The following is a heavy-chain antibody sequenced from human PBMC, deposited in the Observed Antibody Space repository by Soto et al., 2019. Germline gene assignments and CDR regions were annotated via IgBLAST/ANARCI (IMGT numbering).Heavy chain of an antibody. D-gene: IGHD2-2*01. CDR1: GFTFGTYA. CDR2: ISGSGRTT. J-gene: IGHJ6*03. Sequence: EVQLLESGGGLVQPGGSLRLSCAASGFTFGTYAMKWLRQAPGRGLECVSFISGSGRTTYYAESVKGRFTVYRDNSKSTMYLQMNSLRAEDTALYYSAKFRAPAYSYDYMDVWGKGTTVTVSS. CDR3: AKFRAPAYSYDYMDV. V-gene: IGHV3-23*01.